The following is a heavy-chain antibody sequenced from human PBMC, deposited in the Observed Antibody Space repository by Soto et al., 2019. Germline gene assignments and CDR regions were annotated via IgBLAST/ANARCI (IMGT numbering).Heavy chain of an antibody. CDR1: GFTFDDYA. V-gene: IGHV3-9*01. D-gene: IGHD3-16*01. CDR2: ISWNSGGI. J-gene: IGHJ4*02. CDR3: VKSWGVFGSASFFDH. Sequence: EVQLVESGGGLVQPGRSLRLSCAGSGFTFDDYAMHWVRQVPGKGLEWVSGISWNSGGIGFADSVKGRFTISRDNAKKSLYLQMNSLRPEDTAFYYCVKSWGVFGSASFFDHWGKGTLVTVSS.